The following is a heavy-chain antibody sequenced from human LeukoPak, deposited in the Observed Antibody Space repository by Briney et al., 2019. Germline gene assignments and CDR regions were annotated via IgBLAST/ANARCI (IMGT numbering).Heavy chain of an antibody. CDR1: GGSISSYY. CDR3: ARGTMTTSY. D-gene: IGHD2/OR15-2a*01. Sequence: SETLSLTCTVSGGSISSYYWSWIRQPPGKGLEWIGYIYYSGSTNYNPSLKSRVTISVDTSKNQFSLKLSSVTAADTAVYYCARGTMTTSYWGQGTLVTVSS. V-gene: IGHV4-59*01. CDR2: IYYSGST. J-gene: IGHJ4*02.